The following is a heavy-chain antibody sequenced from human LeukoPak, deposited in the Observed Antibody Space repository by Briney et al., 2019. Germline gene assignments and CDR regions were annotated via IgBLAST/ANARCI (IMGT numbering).Heavy chain of an antibody. V-gene: IGHV1-18*01. CDR2: ISAYNGNT. D-gene: IGHD3-22*01. CDR1: GYTFTSYG. J-gene: IGHJ4*02. CDR3: ARDRLYYYDSSGYYNLDY. Sequence: ASVKVSCKASGYTFTSYGISWVRHAPGQGLEWMGWISAYNGNTNYAQKLQGRVTMTTDTSTSTAYMELRSLRSDDTAVYYCARDRLYYYDSSGYYNLDYWGQGTLVTVSS.